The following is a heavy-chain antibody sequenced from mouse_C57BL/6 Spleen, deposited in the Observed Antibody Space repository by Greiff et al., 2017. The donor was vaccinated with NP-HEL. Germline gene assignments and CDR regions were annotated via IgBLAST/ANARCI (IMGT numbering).Heavy chain of an antibody. CDR2: ISNGGGST. V-gene: IGHV5-12*01. CDR3: AREAQLGSFDY. CDR1: GFTFSDYY. J-gene: IGHJ2*01. Sequence: EVQRVESGGGLVQPGGSLKLSCAASGFTFSDYYMYWVRQTPEKRLEWVAYISNGGGSTYYPDTVKGRSTISKDNANNTLYLQMSRLKSEDTAMYYCAREAQLGSFDYWGQGTTLTVSS. D-gene: IGHD4-1*02.